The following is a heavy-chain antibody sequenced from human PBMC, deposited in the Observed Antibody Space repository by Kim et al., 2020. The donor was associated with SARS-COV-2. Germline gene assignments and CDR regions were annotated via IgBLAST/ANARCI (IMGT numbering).Heavy chain of an antibody. CDR1: GGSISSGGYS. J-gene: IGHJ6*02. D-gene: IGHD6-13*01. CDR2: IYHSGST. CDR3: ARDGMLAAAGDYGMDV. Sequence: SETLSLTCAVSGGSISSGGYSWSWIRQPPGKGLEWIGYIYHSGSTYYNPSLKSRVTISVDRSKNQFSLKLSSVTAADTAVYYCARDGMLAAAGDYGMDVWGQGTTVTVSS. V-gene: IGHV4-30-2*01.